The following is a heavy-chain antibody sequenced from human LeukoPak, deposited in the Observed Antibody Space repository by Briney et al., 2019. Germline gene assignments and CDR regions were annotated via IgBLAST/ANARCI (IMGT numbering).Heavy chain of an antibody. Sequence: SETLSPTCTVSGGSISSYYWSWIRQPPGKGLEWIGYIYYSGSTNYNPSLKSRVTISVDKSKNQFSLKLSSVTAADTAVYYCARAVGVTTVTSYFDYWGQGALVTVSS. CDR2: IYYSGST. D-gene: IGHD4-17*01. CDR1: GGSISSYY. J-gene: IGHJ4*02. CDR3: ARAVGVTTVTSYFDY. V-gene: IGHV4-59*12.